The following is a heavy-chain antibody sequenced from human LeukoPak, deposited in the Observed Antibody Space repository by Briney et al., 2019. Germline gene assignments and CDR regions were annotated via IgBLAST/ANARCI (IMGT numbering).Heavy chain of an antibody. J-gene: IGHJ4*02. Sequence: SVKVSCKASGGTFSSYAISWVRQAPGQGLEWMGRIIPILGIANYAQKLQGRVTMTTDTSTSTAYMELRSLRSDDTAVYYCARDPHVRGITKALGYWGQGTLVTVSS. CDR2: IIPILGIA. V-gene: IGHV1-69*04. CDR1: GGTFSSYA. D-gene: IGHD3-10*01. CDR3: ARDPHVRGITKALGY.